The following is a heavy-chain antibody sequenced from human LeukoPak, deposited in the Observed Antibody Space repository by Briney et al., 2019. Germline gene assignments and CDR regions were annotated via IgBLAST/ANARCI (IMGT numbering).Heavy chain of an antibody. CDR2: ISTSSSYI. D-gene: IGHD3-22*01. V-gene: IGHV3-21*01. Sequence: GGSLRLSCAASGFTFSSYSMNWVRQAPGKGLEWVSSISTSSSYIYYADSVKGRFTISRDNAKNSLYLQMNSLRAEDTAVYYCARDHRDSPNYDSSGPLDYWGQGTLVTVSS. J-gene: IGHJ4*02. CDR1: GFTFSSYS. CDR3: ARDHRDSPNYDSSGPLDY.